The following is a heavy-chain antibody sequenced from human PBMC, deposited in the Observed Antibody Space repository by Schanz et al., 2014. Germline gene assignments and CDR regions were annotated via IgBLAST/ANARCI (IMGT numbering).Heavy chain of an antibody. J-gene: IGHJ5*02. Sequence: QVQLVESGGAVVQPGRSLRLSCAVSGFTFSSYSMHWVRQAPGKGLEWVALISYDGTIKVHADSVKGRFIISRDNSNNTLFLQINSLRTDDTALYYCAKGKDERLKNVRDVRDWDAWGQGTLVTVSS. CDR1: GFTFSSYS. V-gene: IGHV3-30*04. CDR3: AKGKDERLKNVRDVRDWDA. D-gene: IGHD3-10*02. CDR2: ISYDGTIK.